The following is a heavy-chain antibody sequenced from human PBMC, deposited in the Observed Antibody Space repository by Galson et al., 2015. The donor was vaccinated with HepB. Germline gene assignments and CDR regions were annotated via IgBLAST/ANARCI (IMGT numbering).Heavy chain of an antibody. V-gene: IGHV3-11*01. CDR2: ISSSGSTI. Sequence: SLRLSCAASGFTFSDYYMSWIRQAPGKGLEWVSYISSSGSTIYYADSVKGRFTISRDNAKNSLYLQMNSLRAGDTAVYYCASVGDYYDTPGYWGQGTLVTVSS. CDR1: GFTFSDYY. CDR3: ASVGDYYDTPGY. D-gene: IGHD3-22*01. J-gene: IGHJ4*02.